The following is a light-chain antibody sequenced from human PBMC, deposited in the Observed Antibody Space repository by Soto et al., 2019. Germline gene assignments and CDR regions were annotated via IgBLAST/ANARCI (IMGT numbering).Light chain of an antibody. V-gene: IGLV3-21*02. CDR2: DDS. CDR3: QVWDSTSDHYV. J-gene: IGLJ1*01. Sequence: SYELTQAPSVSVAPGQTAKITCGGNNIGSKNVHWYQQKPGQAPVLVVYDDSDRPSGIPERFSGSNSGNTATLTISRVEAGEEAAYYCQVWDSTSDHYVFGTGTKLTVL. CDR1: NIGSKN.